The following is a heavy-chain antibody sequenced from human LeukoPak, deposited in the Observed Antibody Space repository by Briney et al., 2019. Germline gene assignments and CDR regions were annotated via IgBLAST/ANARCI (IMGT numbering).Heavy chain of an antibody. D-gene: IGHD6-13*01. CDR1: GYSFTSYW. Sequence: GESLKTSCQGLGYSFTSYWIGWVRQMPGKGMEWMGVIYPGDSRVRYNPSFQGQVTISVDKSTRTAYLQWVSLKASDTAMYYCACRDLSSTWSFPWGQGTLVTVSS. CDR3: ACRDLSSTWSFP. CDR2: IYPGDSRV. V-gene: IGHV5-51*01. J-gene: IGHJ5*02.